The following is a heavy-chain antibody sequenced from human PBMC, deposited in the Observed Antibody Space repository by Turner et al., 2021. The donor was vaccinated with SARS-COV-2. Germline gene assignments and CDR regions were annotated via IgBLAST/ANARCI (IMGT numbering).Heavy chain of an antibody. Sequence: EVQLVESGGGLVKPGGSLRLSWAASGLTFSRYSMNWVRQAPGKGLEWVSSISSSSSYIYYADSVKGRFTISRDNAKNSLYLQMNSLRAEDTAVYYCARGTYYYDSSVYSGTNWFDPWGQGTLVTVSS. CDR1: GLTFSRYS. CDR3: ARGTYYYDSSVYSGTNWFDP. J-gene: IGHJ5*02. D-gene: IGHD3-22*01. V-gene: IGHV3-21*01. CDR2: ISSSSSYI.